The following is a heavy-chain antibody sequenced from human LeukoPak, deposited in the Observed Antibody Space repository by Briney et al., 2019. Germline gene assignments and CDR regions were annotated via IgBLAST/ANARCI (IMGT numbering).Heavy chain of an antibody. D-gene: IGHD6-19*01. CDR2: ISYDGSNK. Sequence: GGSLRLSCAASGFTFSSYGMHWVCQAPGKGLEWVAVISYDGSNKYYADSVKGRFTISRDNSKNTLYLQMNSLRAEDTAVYYCANGNSSGWNFDYWGQGTLVTVSS. V-gene: IGHV3-30*18. CDR1: GFTFSSYG. CDR3: ANGNSSGWNFDY. J-gene: IGHJ4*02.